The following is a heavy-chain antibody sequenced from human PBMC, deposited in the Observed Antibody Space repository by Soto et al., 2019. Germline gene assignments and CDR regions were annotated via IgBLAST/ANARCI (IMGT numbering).Heavy chain of an antibody. J-gene: IGHJ3*02. Sequence: GSGPTLVNPTQTLTLTCTFSGFSLSTSGVGVGWIRQPPGKALEWLALIYWDDDKRYSPSLKSRLTITKDTSKNQVVLTMTNVDPVDTATYYCAHLNTYYYGFAFDTWGQGTMVTVSS. V-gene: IGHV2-5*02. D-gene: IGHD3-10*01. CDR3: AHLNTYYYGFAFDT. CDR2: IYWDDDK. CDR1: GFSLSTSGVG.